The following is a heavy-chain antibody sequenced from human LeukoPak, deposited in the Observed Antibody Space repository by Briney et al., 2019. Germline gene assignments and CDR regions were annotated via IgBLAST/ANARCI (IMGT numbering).Heavy chain of an antibody. CDR1: GGSFSGYY. J-gene: IGHJ4*02. D-gene: IGHD3-16*01. CDR3: ARGRGYYDYVWGSPPSRAVDY. CDR2: INHSGST. V-gene: IGHV4-34*01. Sequence: SETLSLTCAVYGGSFSGYYWSWIRQPPGKGLEWIGEINHSGSTNYNPSLKSRVTISVDTSKNQFSLKLSSVTAADTAVYYCARGRGYYDYVWGSPPSRAVDYWGQGTLVTVSS.